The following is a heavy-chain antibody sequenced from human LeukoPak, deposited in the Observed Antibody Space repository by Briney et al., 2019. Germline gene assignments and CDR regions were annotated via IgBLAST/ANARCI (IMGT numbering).Heavy chain of an antibody. D-gene: IGHD3-22*01. V-gene: IGHV1-69*01. J-gene: IGHJ4*02. CDR2: IISIFGTA. CDR1: GGTFSSYA. Sequence: GASVKVSCKASGGTFSSYAISWVRQAPGQGLEWMGGIISIFGTANYAQKFQGRVTITADESTSTAYMELSSLRSEDTAVYYCARDSADYYDSSGYYYWGQGTLVTVSS. CDR3: ARDSADYYDSSGYYY.